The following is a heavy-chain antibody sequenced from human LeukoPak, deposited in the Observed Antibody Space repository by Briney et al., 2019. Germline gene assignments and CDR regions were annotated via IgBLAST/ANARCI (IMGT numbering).Heavy chain of an antibody. Sequence: GASVKVSCKASGYTFTGYYMHWVRQAPGQGLEWMGWINPNSGGTNYAQKFQGRVAMTRDTSISTAYVELSRLRSDDTAVYYCARGNWNYVLGIRRNWFDPWGQGTLVTVSS. J-gene: IGHJ5*02. V-gene: IGHV1-2*02. CDR3: ARGNWNYVLGIRRNWFDP. CDR2: INPNSGGT. CDR1: GYTFTGYY. D-gene: IGHD1-7*01.